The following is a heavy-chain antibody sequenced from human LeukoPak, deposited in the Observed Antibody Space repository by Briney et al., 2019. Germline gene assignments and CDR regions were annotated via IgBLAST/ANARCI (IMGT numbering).Heavy chain of an antibody. CDR2: ISSSSRAT. J-gene: IGHJ5*02. Sequence: PGGSLRLSCTASGFTFSNYNMNWVRQAPGKGLEWVSYISSSSRATYYADSVKGRFTISRDNAKNSLYLQMNSLTDEDTAVYYCAAYSNYAYSFDPWGQGTLVTVPS. D-gene: IGHD4-11*01. CDR1: GFTFSNYN. V-gene: IGHV3-48*02. CDR3: AAYSNYAYSFDP.